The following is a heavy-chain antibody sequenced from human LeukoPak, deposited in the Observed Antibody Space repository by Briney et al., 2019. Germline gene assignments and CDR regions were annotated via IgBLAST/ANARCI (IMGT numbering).Heavy chain of an antibody. CDR1: GFTVSTNY. CDR3: ARGYGYSSGWYFDF. Sequence: GGSLRLSCAASGFTVSTNYMSWVRQAPGKGLEWVSVLYSSSGTYYADSVKGRFTISRDDSKNTLYLQMNSLRAEDTAVYYCARGYGYSSGWYFDFWGQGTPVTVSS. CDR2: LYSSSGT. J-gene: IGHJ4*02. V-gene: IGHV3-53*01. D-gene: IGHD6-19*01.